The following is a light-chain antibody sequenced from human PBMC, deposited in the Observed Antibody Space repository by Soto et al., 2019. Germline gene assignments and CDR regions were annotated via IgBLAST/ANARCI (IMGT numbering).Light chain of an antibody. J-gene: IGKJ4*01. V-gene: IGKV1-39*01. CDR3: QQSYSTPRS. CDR2: AAS. Sequence: DIQMTQSPSSLSASVGDRVTITCRASQSISSYLNWYQQKPGKAPKLLIYAASSLQSGVPSRFSGSVSETDFTLTISSLQPKYFATYYCQQSYSTPRSFSGGTKVEIK. CDR1: QSISSY.